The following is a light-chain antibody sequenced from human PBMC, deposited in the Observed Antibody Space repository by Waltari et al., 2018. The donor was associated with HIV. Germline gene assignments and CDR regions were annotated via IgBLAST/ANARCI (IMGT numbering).Light chain of an antibody. J-gene: IGLJ1*01. Sequence: SYDLTQPPSVYVSPGQPARITCPGDVSPNQYTFWYQQKSGQAPVLVVYKDSERPAGIPERFSGSSSGTTVTLFIDGVQAEDEADYYCQAADSSGSYFVFGTGTKVTVL. CDR3: QAADSSGSYFV. CDR2: KDS. V-gene: IGLV3-25*03. CDR1: VSPNQY.